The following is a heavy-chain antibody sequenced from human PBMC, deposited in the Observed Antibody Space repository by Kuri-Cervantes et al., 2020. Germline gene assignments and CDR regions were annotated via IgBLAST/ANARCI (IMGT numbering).Heavy chain of an antibody. CDR2: IYYSGST. D-gene: IGHD3-10*01. CDR1: GGSISSSSYY. CDR3: ARGSSSGSGSYWRGAASTNYYGMDV. J-gene: IGHJ6*02. Sequence: SETLSLTCTVSGGSISSSSYYWGWIRQPPGKGLEWIGSIYYSGSTNYNPSLKSRVTISVDTSKNQFSLKLSSVTAADPAVYYRARGSSSGSGSYWRGAASTNYYGMDVWGQGTTVTVSS. V-gene: IGHV4-39*07.